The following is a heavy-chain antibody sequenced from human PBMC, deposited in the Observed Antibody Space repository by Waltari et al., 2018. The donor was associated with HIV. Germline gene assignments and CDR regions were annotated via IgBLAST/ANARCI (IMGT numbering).Heavy chain of an antibody. CDR1: GFIVSSHY. CDR2: LHDSGKT. J-gene: IGHJ4*02. CDR3: TTSITSIVY. D-gene: IGHD3-10*01. Sequence: EVQLVESGGGLVQPGGSLRLSCAASGFIVSSHYMSWVRQAPGKGLAWCAVLHDSGKTYYTDSGKGRFTIYRDKTKNTLHLQMNSLGREDTAVYYCTTSITSIVYWGQGTLVTVSS. V-gene: IGHV3-66*01.